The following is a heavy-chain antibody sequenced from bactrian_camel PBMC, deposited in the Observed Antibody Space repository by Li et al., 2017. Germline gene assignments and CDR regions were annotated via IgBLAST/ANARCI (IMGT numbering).Heavy chain of an antibody. CDR2: ISPGGGTT. J-gene: IGHJ4*01. Sequence: HVQLVESGGGLVQAGGSLRLSCVASGYTYQGGCMGWFRQAPGKEREGVAAISPGGGTTYYADFVKGRFTISRDNTKNTLYQQMNSLKPEDTAMYYCAAGWAVVPGNSMHHGARGPRSPSP. V-gene: IGHV3S1*01. CDR3: AAGWAVVPGNSMH. D-gene: IGHD7*01. CDR1: GYTYQGGC.